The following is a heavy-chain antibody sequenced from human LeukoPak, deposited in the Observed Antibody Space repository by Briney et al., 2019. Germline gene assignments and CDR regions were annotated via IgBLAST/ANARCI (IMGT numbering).Heavy chain of an antibody. D-gene: IGHD5-18*01. CDR1: GGSISSGSYY. J-gene: IGHJ4*02. CDR2: IYTSGST. V-gene: IGHV4-61*02. Sequence: SQTLSLTCTVSGGSISSGSYYWSWIRQPAGKGLEWIGRIYTSGSTNYNPSLKSRVTISVDTSKNQFSLKLSSVTAADTAVYYCARDGRYSYGTFDYWGQGTLVTVSS. CDR3: ARDGRYSYGTFDY.